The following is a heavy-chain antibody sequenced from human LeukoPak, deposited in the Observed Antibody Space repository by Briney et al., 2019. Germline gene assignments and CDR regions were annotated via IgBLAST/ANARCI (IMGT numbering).Heavy chain of an antibody. D-gene: IGHD3-10*01. V-gene: IGHV4-59*08. CDR3: ARGGRGAYAFDI. Sequence: SETLSLTCTVSGGSISSYYWIWIRQPPGKGLEWMGYIFYSGNTNYNPSLKSRVTISVDTSKNQFSLKLSSVTAADTAVYYCARGGRGAYAFDIWGQGTMVTVSS. CDR2: IFYSGNT. CDR1: GGSISSYY. J-gene: IGHJ3*02.